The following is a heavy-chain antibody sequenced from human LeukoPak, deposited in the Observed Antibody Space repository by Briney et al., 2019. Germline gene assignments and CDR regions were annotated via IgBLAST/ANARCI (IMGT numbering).Heavy chain of an antibody. CDR2: ISYSGST. CDR3: ARQGYDILTGYIDAFDI. J-gene: IGHJ3*02. CDR1: GGYTGSHY. Sequence: SETLSLTCTVSGGYTGSHYWSWIRQPPGKGLEWIGYISYSGSTNYNPSLKSRVTISIDTSENQFSLKLRSVTAADTAIYYCARQGYDILTGYIDAFDIWGQGTMVTVSS. V-gene: IGHV4-59*08. D-gene: IGHD3-9*01.